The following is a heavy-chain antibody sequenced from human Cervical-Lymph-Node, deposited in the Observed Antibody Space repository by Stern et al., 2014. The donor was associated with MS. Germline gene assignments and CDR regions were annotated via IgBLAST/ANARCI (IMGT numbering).Heavy chain of an antibody. CDR2: IFPGGADI. V-gene: IGHV5-51*01. Sequence: EVQLVESGPEVKRPGESLKISCQASGYTFTSYWIGWVRQMPGKGLEWIAIIFPGGADIRYSPSFQGKVTISADKSSSTAYWQWNNLKASDTAIYYCARQRYFDYWGQGTLVTVSS. CDR3: ARQRYFDY. CDR1: GYTFTSYW. J-gene: IGHJ4*02.